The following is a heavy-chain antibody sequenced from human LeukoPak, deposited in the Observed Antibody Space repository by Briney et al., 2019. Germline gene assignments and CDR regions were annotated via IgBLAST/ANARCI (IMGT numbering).Heavy chain of an antibody. CDR2: IYSSGST. CDR1: GGSISSCY. V-gene: IGHV4-59*01. D-gene: IGHD3-10*01. CDR3: ARDRHGSGSAHSFDP. J-gene: IGHJ5*02. Sequence: SETLSLTCAVSGGSISSCYWSWIRQPPGKGLEWIGYIYSSGSTNYNPSLKSRVTISVDTSKNQFSLKLSFVTAADTAVYYCARDRHGSGSAHSFDPWGQGTLVTVSS.